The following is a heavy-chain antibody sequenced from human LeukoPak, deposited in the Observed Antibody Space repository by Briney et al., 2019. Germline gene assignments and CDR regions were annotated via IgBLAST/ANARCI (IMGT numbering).Heavy chain of an antibody. CDR2: MYTSGST. Sequence: SQTLPLTCTVSGGSINSGTYCWSWIRQPAGKGLEWIGRMYTSGSTNYNPSLESRVTISVDTSKNQFSLKLSSVTAADTAVYYCARGEKGSSSGSINYWGQGTLVTVSS. D-gene: IGHD6-6*01. J-gene: IGHJ4*02. CDR3: ARGEKGSSSGSINY. CDR1: GGSINSGTYC. V-gene: IGHV4-61*02.